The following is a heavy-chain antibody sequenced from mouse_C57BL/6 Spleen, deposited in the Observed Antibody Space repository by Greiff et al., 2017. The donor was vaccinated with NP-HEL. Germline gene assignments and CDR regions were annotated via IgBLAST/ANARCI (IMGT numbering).Heavy chain of an antibody. J-gene: IGHJ4*01. CDR1: GFTFSDYY. Sequence: EVKLMESEGGLVQPGSSMKLSCTASGFTFSDYYMAWVRQVPEKGLEWVANINYDGSSTYYLDSLKSRFIISRDNAKNILYLQMSSLKSEDTATYYCARQYTYYAMDYWGQGPSVTVSS. CDR3: ARQYTYYAMDY. D-gene: IGHD1-3*01. CDR2: INYDGSST. V-gene: IGHV5-16*01.